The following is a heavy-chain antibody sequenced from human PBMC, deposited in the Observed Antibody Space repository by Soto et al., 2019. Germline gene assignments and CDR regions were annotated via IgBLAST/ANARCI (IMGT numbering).Heavy chain of an antibody. J-gene: IGHJ3*02. CDR1: GASVSSNY. V-gene: IGHV4-59*02. D-gene: IGHD2-2*02. CDR3: ARDPEGYCSGPNCYTERGTFDI. Sequence: QVLLQESGPGLVKPSETLSLTCTVSGASVSSNYWSWIRQPPGKGLEWIGYIYDDVGSTDYSTSLKSLVTISIDTSKNQVSLRLSSVTAADTAVYYCARDPEGYCSGPNCYTERGTFDIWGQGTLVTVSS. CDR2: IYDDVGST.